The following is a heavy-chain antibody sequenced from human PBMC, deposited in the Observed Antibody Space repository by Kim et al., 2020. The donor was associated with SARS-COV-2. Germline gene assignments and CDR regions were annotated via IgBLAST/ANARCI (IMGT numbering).Heavy chain of an antibody. V-gene: IGHV3-30*02. J-gene: IGHJ6*02. D-gene: IGHD7-27*01. Sequence: ADPVKGRFTIARDNSKNTLYLQMNSRRAEDTAVYYCAKVSNWGSYYGMDVWGQGTTVTVSS. CDR3: AKVSNWGSYYGMDV.